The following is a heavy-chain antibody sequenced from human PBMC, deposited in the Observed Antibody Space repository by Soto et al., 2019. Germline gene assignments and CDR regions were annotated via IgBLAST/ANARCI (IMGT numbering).Heavy chain of an antibody. D-gene: IGHD6-19*01. Sequence: VQLVESGGGVVQPGRSLRLSCAASGFTCSDYAMHWVRQAPGNGLEWVAVVSHDGRNTHYADSVKGRFTITRDSSKNTVSLEMTSLRAEDTAVYYCAKGGRQWLVTSDFNYWGQGALVTVSS. CDR1: GFTCSDYA. CDR3: AKGGRQWLVTSDFNY. V-gene: IGHV3-30*18. CDR2: VSHDGRNT. J-gene: IGHJ4*02.